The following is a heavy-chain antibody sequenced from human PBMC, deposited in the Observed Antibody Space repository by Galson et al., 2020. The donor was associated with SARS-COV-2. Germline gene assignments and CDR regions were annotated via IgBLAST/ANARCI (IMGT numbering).Heavy chain of an antibody. CDR2: ISWDGRSS. Sequence: GGSLRLSCAASGFTFGDYAMHWVRQAPGKGLEWVSLISWDGRSSYSVDSVKGRFTISRDNSKNSLYLQMSSLRVEDTALYFCAKDPSWGVGAAAAPSFDSWGQGTLVTVS. D-gene: IGHD1-26*01. J-gene: IGHJ4*02. V-gene: IGHV3-43D*03. CDR3: AKDPSWGVGAAAAPSFDS. CDR1: GFTFGDYA.